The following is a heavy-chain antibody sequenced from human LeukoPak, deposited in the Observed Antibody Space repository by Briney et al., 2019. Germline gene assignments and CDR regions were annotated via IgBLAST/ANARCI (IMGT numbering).Heavy chain of an antibody. V-gene: IGHV1-18*01. Sequence: ASVKVSCKASGYTFTSYGISWVRQAPGQGLEWMGWISAYNGNTNYAQKLQGRATMTTDTTTSTAYMELRRLRSDDTAVDYCARGVVAVAGTGGGAIDYWGQGTLVTVSS. CDR3: ARGVVAVAGTGGGAIDY. J-gene: IGHJ4*02. D-gene: IGHD6-19*01. CDR2: ISAYNGNT. CDR1: GYTFTSYG.